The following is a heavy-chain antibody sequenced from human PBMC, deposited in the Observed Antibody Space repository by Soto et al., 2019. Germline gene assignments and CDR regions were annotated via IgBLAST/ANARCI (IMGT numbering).Heavy chain of an antibody. D-gene: IGHD3-22*01. CDR2: IFQSGST. CDR3: ARGGGYYYNTGGYYADY. Sequence: SETLSLTCTVSGYSISTDYYWGWIRQPPGKGLEWIGSIFQSGSTYYNPSPKSRVTISVDTSKNQFSLKLRSVTAADTAVYYCARGGGYYYNTGGYYADYWGQGTLVTVSS. CDR1: GYSISTDYY. V-gene: IGHV4-38-2*02. J-gene: IGHJ4*02.